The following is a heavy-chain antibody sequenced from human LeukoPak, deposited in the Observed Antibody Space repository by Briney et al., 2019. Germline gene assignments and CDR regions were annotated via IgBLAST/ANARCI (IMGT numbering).Heavy chain of an antibody. CDR3: AELGITMIGGV. D-gene: IGHD3-10*02. CDR1: EFTLSEHY. CDR2: ISSSGSTI. Sequence: GGSLRLSCAASEFTLSEHYIDWVRQAPGKGLEWVSYISSSGSTIYYADSVKGRFTISRDNAKNSLYLQMNSLRAEDTAVYYCAELGITMIGGVWGKGTTVTISS. V-gene: IGHV3-11*04. J-gene: IGHJ6*04.